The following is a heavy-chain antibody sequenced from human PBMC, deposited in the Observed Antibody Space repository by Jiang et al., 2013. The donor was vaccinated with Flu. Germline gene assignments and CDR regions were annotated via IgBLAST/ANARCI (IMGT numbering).Heavy chain of an antibody. CDR3: ARHPGGYSYGFQPFDY. CDR1: GGSISSSSYY. V-gene: IGHV4-39*01. J-gene: IGHJ4*02. CDR2: IYYSGST. D-gene: IGHD5-18*01. Sequence: SLTCTVSGGSISSSSYYWGWIRQPPGKGLEWIGSIYYSGSTYYNPSLKSRVTISVDTSKNQFSLKLSSVTAADTAVYYCARHPGGYSYGFQPFDYWGQGTLVTVSS.